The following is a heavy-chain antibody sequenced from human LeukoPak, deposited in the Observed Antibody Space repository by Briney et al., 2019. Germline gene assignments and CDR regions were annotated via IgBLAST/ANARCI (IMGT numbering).Heavy chain of an antibody. CDR3: AELGITMIGGV. J-gene: IGHJ6*04. Sequence: PGGSLRLSCATSGFTFSSYWMSWVRQAPGKGLEWVANIKKDGSEKKYVDSVKGRFTISRDNADNSLYLQMNSLRAEDTAVYYCAELGITMIGGVWGKGTTVTISS. CDR1: GFTFSSYW. CDR2: IKKDGSEK. D-gene: IGHD3-10*02. V-gene: IGHV3-7*01.